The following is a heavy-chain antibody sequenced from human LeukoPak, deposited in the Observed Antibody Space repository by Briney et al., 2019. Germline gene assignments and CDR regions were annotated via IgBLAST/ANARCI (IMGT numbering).Heavy chain of an antibody. CDR3: AKGVYSGTYYSDY. D-gene: IGHD1-26*01. J-gene: IGHJ4*02. CDR1: GFTFNRNW. Sequence: GGSLRLSCVASGFTFNRNWMTWVRQAPGKGLEWVSAISGGGRSTFYADSVKGRFTISRDNSKNTLYLQMNSLRAEDTALYYCAKGVYSGTYYSDYWGQGTLVTVSS. CDR2: ISGGGRST. V-gene: IGHV3-23*01.